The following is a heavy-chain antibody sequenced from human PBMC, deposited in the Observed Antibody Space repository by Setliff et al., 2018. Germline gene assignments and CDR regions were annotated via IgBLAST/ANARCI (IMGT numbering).Heavy chain of an antibody. Sequence: GASVKVSCKASGYPFTSYDIHWLRLTSGQGLERMGWLNPSSGDTGFAPKFQGRVTVTRDTSINTANMELSRLTSEDTAVYYCARGRTRTSTIFGIVSLSPWGDGTTVTVSS. CDR1: GYPFTSYD. V-gene: IGHV1-8*02. J-gene: IGHJ6*04. CDR2: LNPSSGDT. CDR3: ARGRTRTSTIFGIVSLSP. D-gene: IGHD3-3*01.